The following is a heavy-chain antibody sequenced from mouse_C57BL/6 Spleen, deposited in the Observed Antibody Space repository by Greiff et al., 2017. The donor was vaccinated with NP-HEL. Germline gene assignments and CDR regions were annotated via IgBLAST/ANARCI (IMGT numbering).Heavy chain of an antibody. Sequence: VQLQQPGAELVRPGTSVKLSCKASGYTFTSYWMHWVKQRPGQGLEWIGVIDPSDSYTNYNQKFKGKATLTVDTSSSTAYMQLSSLTSEDSAVYYCASREGFAYWGQGTLVTVSA. CDR1: GYTFTSYW. V-gene: IGHV1-59*01. CDR3: ASREGFAY. J-gene: IGHJ3*01. CDR2: IDPSDSYT.